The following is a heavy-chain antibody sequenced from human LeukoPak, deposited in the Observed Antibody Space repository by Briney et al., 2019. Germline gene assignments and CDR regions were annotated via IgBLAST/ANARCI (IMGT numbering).Heavy chain of an antibody. CDR1: GLTFSDAR. D-gene: IGHD2-15*01. V-gene: IGHV3-15*01. CDR2: SKSKSGGGTT. Sequence: PGGSLRLSCAASGLTFSDARVTWVRQAPGRGLEWVGRSKSKSGGGTTEYAAPVKGRFTISRDDSKNTLYLQLNSLKSEDTAVYYCTIGYCSGGSCHWDDAFDIWGQGTMVTVSS. J-gene: IGHJ3*02. CDR3: TIGYCSGGSCHWDDAFDI.